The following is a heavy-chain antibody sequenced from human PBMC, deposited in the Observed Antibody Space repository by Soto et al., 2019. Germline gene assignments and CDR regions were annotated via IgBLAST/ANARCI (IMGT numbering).Heavy chain of an antibody. CDR1: GGSISSGGYY. D-gene: IGHD6-19*01. J-gene: IGHJ4*02. CDR3: ARVIAVAGTVGRIDY. V-gene: IGHV4-31*03. CDR2: IYYSGST. Sequence: PSETLSLTCTVSGGSISSGGYYWSWIRQHPGKGLEWIGYIYYSGSTYYNPSLKSRVTISVDTSKNQFSLKLSSVTAADTAVYYCARVIAVAGTVGRIDYWGQGTLVTVLL.